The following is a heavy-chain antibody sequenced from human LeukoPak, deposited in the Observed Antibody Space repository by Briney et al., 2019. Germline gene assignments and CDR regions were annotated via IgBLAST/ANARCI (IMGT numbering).Heavy chain of an antibody. CDR2: ISGSGGST. CDR1: GFTFSSYA. V-gene: IGHV3-23*01. D-gene: IGHD5-18*01. Sequence: PGGSLRLSCAASGFTFSSYAMSWVRQAPGKGLEWVSAISGSGGSTYYADSVKGRFTISRDNSKNTLYLQMNSLRAEDTAVYYCAKGPNPYLWLDHWFDPWGQGTLVTVSS. CDR3: AKGPNPYLWLDHWFDP. J-gene: IGHJ5*02.